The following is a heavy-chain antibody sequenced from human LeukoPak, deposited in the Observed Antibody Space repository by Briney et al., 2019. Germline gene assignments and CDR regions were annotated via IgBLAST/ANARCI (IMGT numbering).Heavy chain of an antibody. Sequence: ASVKISGNASCYTFTNYAIAWGGQVPGQGLEWMGWKSNYNEVAKSIDNDAQKFQGRVTITINTSTRTAYLAVGHLRSDDTAVDFCARVSVVASALWGKWFATWGQGPLVTVSS. CDR2: KSNYNEVA. CDR3: ARVSVVASALWGKWFAT. V-gene: IGHV1-18*04. D-gene: IGHD2-15*01. CDR1: CYTFTNYA. J-gene: IGHJ5*02.